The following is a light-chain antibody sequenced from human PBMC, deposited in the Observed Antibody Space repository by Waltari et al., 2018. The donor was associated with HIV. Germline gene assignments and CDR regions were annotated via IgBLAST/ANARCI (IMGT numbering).Light chain of an antibody. CDR2: GAS. CDR3: HQYNSWPPRYT. V-gene: IGKV3-15*01. CDR1: QSVASS. J-gene: IGKJ2*01. Sequence: EIVMTHSPAPLSLSPGERAILSCRASQSVASSLAWYQQKPGQAPRLLIYGASTRAAGIPGRFSGSGSGTEFTLTISSLQSEDSAIYFCHQYNSWPPRYTFGQGTKLEI.